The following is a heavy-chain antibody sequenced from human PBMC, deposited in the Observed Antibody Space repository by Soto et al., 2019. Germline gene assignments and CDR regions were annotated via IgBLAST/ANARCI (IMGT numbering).Heavy chain of an antibody. Sequence: SETLSLTCTVSGGSISSYYWSWIRQPPGKGLEWIGYIYYSGSTNHNPSLKSRVTISVDTSKNQFSLKLSSVTAADTAVYYCASLGTTVTTFAYWGQGTLVTVSS. CDR3: ASLGTTVTTFAY. V-gene: IGHV4-59*12. CDR1: GGSISSYY. D-gene: IGHD4-4*01. CDR2: IYYSGST. J-gene: IGHJ4*02.